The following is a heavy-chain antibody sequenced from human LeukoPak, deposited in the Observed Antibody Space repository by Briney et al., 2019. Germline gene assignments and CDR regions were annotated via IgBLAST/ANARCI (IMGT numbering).Heavy chain of an antibody. D-gene: IGHD3-3*01. CDR2: MSSGSRYI. CDR3: ARDRPTGASRLFVVQ. J-gene: IGHJ4*02. Sequence: GGSLRLSCAASGFTFSSYSMTWVRQAPGKGLEWISSMSSGSRYIYYADSVRGCFTISRDNAKNSLPLLMNSLRAEDTAVYYCARDRPTGASRLFVVQWGQGTLVTVSS. V-gene: IGHV3-21*01. CDR1: GFTFSSYS.